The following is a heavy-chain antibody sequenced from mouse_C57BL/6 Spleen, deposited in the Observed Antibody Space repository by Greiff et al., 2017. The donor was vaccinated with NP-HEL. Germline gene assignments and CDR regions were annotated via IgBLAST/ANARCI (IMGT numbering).Heavy chain of an antibody. D-gene: IGHD4-1*01. V-gene: IGHV1-59*01. J-gene: IGHJ3*01. Sequence: QVQLQQPGAELVRPGTSVKLSCKASGYTFTSYWMHWVKQRPGQGLEWIGVIDPSDSYTNYNQKFKGKATLTVYTSSGTAYMQLSSLASEDSAVDYCASGTGFFAYWGQGTLVTVSA. CDR2: IDPSDSYT. CDR1: GYTFTSYW. CDR3: ASGTGFFAY.